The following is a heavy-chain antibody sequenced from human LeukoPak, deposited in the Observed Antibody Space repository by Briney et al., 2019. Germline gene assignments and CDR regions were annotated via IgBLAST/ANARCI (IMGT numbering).Heavy chain of an antibody. J-gene: IGHJ5*02. V-gene: IGHV1-8*01. D-gene: IGHD2-21*02. CDR2: MNPNSGNT. Sequence: ASVEVSCKASGYTFTSYDINWVRQATGQGLEWMGWMNPNSGNTGYAQKFQGRVTMTRNTSISTAYMELSSLRSEDTAVYYCARVYCGGDCYYNWFDPWGQGTLVTVSS. CDR3: ARVYCGGDCYYNWFDP. CDR1: GYTFTSYD.